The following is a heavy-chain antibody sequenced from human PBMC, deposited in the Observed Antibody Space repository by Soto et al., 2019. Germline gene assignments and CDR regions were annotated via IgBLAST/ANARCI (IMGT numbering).Heavy chain of an antibody. J-gene: IGHJ4*02. Sequence: GGSLRLSCAASGFTFSSYSMNWVRQAPGKGLEWVSSISSSSSYIYYADSVKGRFTISRDNAKNSLYLQMNSLRAEDTAVYYCAREGIAVAGYTDDWGGYWGQGTLVTVSS. CDR3: AREGIAVAGYTDDWGGY. CDR2: ISSSSSYI. D-gene: IGHD6-19*01. CDR1: GFTFSSYS. V-gene: IGHV3-21*01.